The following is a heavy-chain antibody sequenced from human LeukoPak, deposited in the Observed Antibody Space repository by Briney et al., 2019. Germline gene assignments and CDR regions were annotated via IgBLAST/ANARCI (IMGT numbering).Heavy chain of an antibody. CDR2: ISDSGGNT. Sequence: GGSLRLSCAASGFTFSSYGMSWVRQAPGKGLEWVSSISDSGGNTYYADSVKGRFTISRDNSKNTPYLQMNSLRAEDTAVYYCARGAHYDSSGYYFPDYWGQGTLVTVSS. CDR3: ARGAHYDSSGYYFPDY. D-gene: IGHD3-22*01. CDR1: GFTFSSYG. V-gene: IGHV3-23*01. J-gene: IGHJ4*02.